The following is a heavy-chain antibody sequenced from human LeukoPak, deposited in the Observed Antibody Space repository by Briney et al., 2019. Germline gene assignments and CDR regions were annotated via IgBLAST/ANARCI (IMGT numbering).Heavy chain of an antibody. Sequence: PSETLSLTCTVSGNSFGDYYWSWIRQPAGKGLEWIGRIYTSGSTTYNPSLKSRVTMSVDTSKNQFSLKLRSVTAADTAVYYCAREVLSMVRGVIPKEAWGWFDPWGQGTLVTVSS. D-gene: IGHD3-10*01. J-gene: IGHJ5*02. V-gene: IGHV4-4*07. CDR2: IYTSGST. CDR3: AREVLSMVRGVIPKEAWGWFDP. CDR1: GNSFGDYY.